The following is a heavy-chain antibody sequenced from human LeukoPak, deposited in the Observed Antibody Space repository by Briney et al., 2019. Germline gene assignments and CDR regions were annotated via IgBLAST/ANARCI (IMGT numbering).Heavy chain of an antibody. J-gene: IGHJ4*02. D-gene: IGHD3-3*01. Sequence: GSLRLSCAASGFTFDDFGMTWVRLAPGKGLEWVSDINHKGDRTGYADSVKGRFTISRDSAKNSLHLQMNSLRAEDTALYYCARGGSDFWSGYYPIDYWGQGTLVTVSS. CDR1: GFTFDDFG. CDR2: INHKGDRT. CDR3: ARGGSDFWSGYYPIDY. V-gene: IGHV3-20*04.